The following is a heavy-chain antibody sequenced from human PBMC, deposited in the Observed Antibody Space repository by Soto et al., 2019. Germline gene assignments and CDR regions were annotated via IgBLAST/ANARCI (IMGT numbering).Heavy chain of an antibody. D-gene: IGHD3-22*01. CDR3: ASYYDSSGYLTVI. CDR1: GGTFSSYA. Sequence: SVKVSCKASGGTFSSYAISWVRQAPGQGLEWMGGIIPIFGTANYAQKFQGRVTITADESTSTAYMELSSLRSEDTAVYYCASYYDSSGYLTVIWGQGTMVTVSS. V-gene: IGHV1-69*13. J-gene: IGHJ3*02. CDR2: IIPIFGTA.